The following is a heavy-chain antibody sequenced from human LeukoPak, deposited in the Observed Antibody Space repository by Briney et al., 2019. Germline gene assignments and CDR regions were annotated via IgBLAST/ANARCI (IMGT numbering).Heavy chain of an antibody. CDR2: TYYRSKWYN. CDR1: GDSVSSNSAA. D-gene: IGHD3-22*01. J-gene: IGHJ6*02. CDR3: ARAGGYYYDSSGGHYYGMDV. V-gene: IGHV6-1*01. Sequence: SQTLSLTCAISGDSVSSNSAAWNWIRQSPSRGLEWLGRTYYRSKWYNDYAVSVKSRITINPDTSKNQFSLQLNSVTPEDTAVYYCARAGGYYYDSSGGHYYGMDVWGQGTTVTVSS.